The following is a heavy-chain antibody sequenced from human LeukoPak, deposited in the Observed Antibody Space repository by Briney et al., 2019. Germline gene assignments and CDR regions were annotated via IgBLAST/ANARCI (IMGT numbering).Heavy chain of an antibody. CDR2: IYSGGST. D-gene: IGHD3-10*01. CDR1: GFTVSSSY. J-gene: IGHJ6*02. V-gene: IGHV3-53*01. Sequence: PGRSLRLSCAASGFTVSSSYMSWVRQAPGKGLEWVSVIYSGGSTYYADSVKGRFTISRDNSKNTLYLQMNTLRAEDTAVYYCARLSYYYASGSYSSVDVWGQGTTVTVSS. CDR3: ARLSYYYASGSYSSVDV.